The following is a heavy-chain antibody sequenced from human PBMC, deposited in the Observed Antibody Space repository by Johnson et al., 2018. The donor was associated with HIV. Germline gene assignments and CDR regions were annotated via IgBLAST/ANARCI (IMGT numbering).Heavy chain of an antibody. CDR2: VYSDGIT. CDR1: GFPFSSFA. D-gene: IGHD5-24*01. V-gene: IGHV3-53*01. J-gene: IGHJ3*02. CDR3: ASSRDGYKGDNAFDI. Sequence: VQLVESGGGLIQPGGSLRLSCAASGFPFSSFAMSWVRQAPGKGLEWGSVVYSDGITFYADSVQGRFPISRDKFKNTLYLQMNSLRAEDTALYYCASSRDGYKGDNAFDIWGQGTMVTVSS.